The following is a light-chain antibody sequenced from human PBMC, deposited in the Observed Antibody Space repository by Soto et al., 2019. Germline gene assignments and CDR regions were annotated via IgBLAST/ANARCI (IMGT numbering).Light chain of an antibody. CDR3: QQYYRPPYN. J-gene: IGKJ3*01. CDR2: GAS. Sequence: EIVLTQSPGTLSLSPGERATLSCRASQSVSSSHLAWYQQKPGQAPRLLIYGASSRATGIPDRFSGSGSETDFTLTISRLEPEDFVVYYYQQYYRPPYNFGPGTKVEIK. CDR1: QSVSSSH. V-gene: IGKV3-20*01.